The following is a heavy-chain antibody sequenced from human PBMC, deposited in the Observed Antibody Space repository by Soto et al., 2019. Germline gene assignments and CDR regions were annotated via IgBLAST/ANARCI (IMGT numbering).Heavy chain of an antibody. CDR1: GGSISSSSYY. D-gene: IGHD5-18*01. CDR2: IFYSGST. Sequence: TLSLTCTVSGGSISSSSYYWGWIRQPPGKGLEWIGSIFYSGSTYYNPSLKSRVTISVDTSKNQFSLKLSSVTAADTAVYYCARHSEYCYGYPNWFAPRARGTLVTVSS. J-gene: IGHJ5*02. V-gene: IGHV4-39*01. CDR3: ARHSEYCYGYPNWFAP.